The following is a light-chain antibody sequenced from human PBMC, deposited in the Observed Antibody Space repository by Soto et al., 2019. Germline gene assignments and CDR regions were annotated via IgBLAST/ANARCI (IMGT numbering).Light chain of an antibody. CDR3: QQRSNSPPFT. V-gene: IGKV3-11*01. J-gene: IGKJ5*01. CDR1: QSVSNY. CDR2: DAT. Sequence: VSQSAGTLSLSPGDSASLSCRASQSVSNYLAWYQQKPGQAPRLLVYDATNRAADSPARFSGSGSGTDFTLTISSLEPEEFAVYYCQQRSNSPPFTFGRGTRLAI.